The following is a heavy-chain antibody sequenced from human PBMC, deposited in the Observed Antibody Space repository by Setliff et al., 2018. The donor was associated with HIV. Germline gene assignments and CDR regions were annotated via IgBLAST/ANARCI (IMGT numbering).Heavy chain of an antibody. J-gene: IGHJ4*02. CDR3: ASTCSGGSCYSDRDY. D-gene: IGHD2-15*01. CDR1: GGSFSSYA. Sequence: GASVKVSCKASGGSFSSYALHWVRQAPGQGLEWMGNILPIFNKVNYAQKFRGRVTITADKSTSTAYMELSSLRSEDTAVYYCASTCSGGSCYSDRDYWGQGTLVTVSS. V-gene: IGHV1-69*04. CDR2: ILPIFNKV.